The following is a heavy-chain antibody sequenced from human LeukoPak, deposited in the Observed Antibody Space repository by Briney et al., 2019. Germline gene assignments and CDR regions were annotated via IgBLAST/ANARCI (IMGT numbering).Heavy chain of an antibody. J-gene: IGHJ4*02. D-gene: IGHD2-21*01. CDR1: GFTFSSYG. Sequence: GGSLRLSCAASGFTFSSYGMHWVRQAPGKGLEWVAVVWYDGSNKYYADSVKGRFTISRDDSKNTLYLQMNSLRAEDTAVYYCARDGGVNWGPGTLVTVSS. CDR2: VWYDGSNK. CDR3: ARDGGVN. V-gene: IGHV3-33*01.